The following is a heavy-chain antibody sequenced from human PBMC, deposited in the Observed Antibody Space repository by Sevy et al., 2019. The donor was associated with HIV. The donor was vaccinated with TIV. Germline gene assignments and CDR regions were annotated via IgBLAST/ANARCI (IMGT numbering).Heavy chain of an antibody. CDR2: IIPIFGTA. V-gene: IGHV1-69*06. CDR1: GGTFSSYA. D-gene: IGHD5-18*01. J-gene: IGHJ3*02. Sequence: ASVKVSCKASGGTFSSYAISWVRQAHGQGLEWMGGIIPIFGTANYAQKFQGRVTITADKSTSTAYMELSSLRSEDTAVYYCARDQDTAMVTGPDDAFDIWGQGTMVTVSS. CDR3: ARDQDTAMVTGPDDAFDI.